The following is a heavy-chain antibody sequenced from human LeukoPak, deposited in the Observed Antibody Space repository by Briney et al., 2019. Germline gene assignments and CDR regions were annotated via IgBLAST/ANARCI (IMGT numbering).Heavy chain of an antibody. Sequence: PSETLSLTCTVSGVSIRSTSYYWGWIRQPPGKGLEWIGSIYFSGNTYYNPSLKTRVTISVDTSKNQFSLKLSSVTAADTAVYYCASTGGATNHAFDYWGQGTLVTVSS. D-gene: IGHD1-26*01. CDR3: ASTGGATNHAFDY. CDR2: IYFSGNT. J-gene: IGHJ4*02. CDR1: GVSIRSTSYY. V-gene: IGHV4-39*01.